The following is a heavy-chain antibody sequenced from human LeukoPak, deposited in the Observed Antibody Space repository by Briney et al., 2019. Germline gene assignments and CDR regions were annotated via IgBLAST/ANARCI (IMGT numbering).Heavy chain of an antibody. CDR3: VRGGYGPDY. J-gene: IGHJ4*02. D-gene: IGHD5-12*01. V-gene: IGHV3-7*03. Sequence: AGGSLRLSCAASGFTFSTYWMSWVRQAPGKGLEWVANIKQDGSVKNYVDSVKGRFTISRDNAKNSLYLQVNSLRADDTAMYYCVRGGYGPDYWGQGTLVTVSS. CDR2: IKQDGSVK. CDR1: GFTFSTYW.